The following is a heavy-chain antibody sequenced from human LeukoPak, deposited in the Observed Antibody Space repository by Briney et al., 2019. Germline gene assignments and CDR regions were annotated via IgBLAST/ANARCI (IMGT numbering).Heavy chain of an antibody. J-gene: IGHJ6*02. CDR2: IIPIFGTA. Sequence: GSSVKVSCKASGGTFSSYAISWVRQAPGQGLDWMGGIIPIFGTANYAQKFQGRVTITADESTSTAYMELSSLRSEDTAVYYCARDEIIAAAGNYYYYGMDVWGQGTTVTVSS. CDR1: GGTFSSYA. CDR3: ARDEIIAAAGNYYYYGMDV. D-gene: IGHD6-13*01. V-gene: IGHV1-69*01.